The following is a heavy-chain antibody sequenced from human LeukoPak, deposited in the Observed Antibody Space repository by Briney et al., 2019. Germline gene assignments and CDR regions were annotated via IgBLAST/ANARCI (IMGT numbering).Heavy chain of an antibody. CDR3: AKVQYYYDSSGYVY. CDR2: ISGSGGST. J-gene: IGHJ4*02. V-gene: IGHV3-23*01. D-gene: IGHD3-22*01. CDR1: GFTFSNCA. Sequence: GGSLRLSCAASGFTFSNCAMTWVRQAPGKGLEWVSAISGSGGSTYYADSVKGRFTISTDNSKNTLYLQMNSLRAEDTAVYYCAKVQYYYDSSGYVYWGQGTLVTVSS.